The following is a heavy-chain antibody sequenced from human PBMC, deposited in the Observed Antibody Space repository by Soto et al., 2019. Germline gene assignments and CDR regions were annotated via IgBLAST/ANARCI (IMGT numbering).Heavy chain of an antibody. V-gene: IGHV2-70*11. J-gene: IGHJ4*02. CDR1: GFSLSKARMG. Sequence: SGPTLVNPTETLTLTCTVSGFSLSKARMGVSWIRQPPGKALEWLARIDWDDEKYYSTSLKTRLTISKDTSKNQVVLTMTNMDPVDTATYYCARMRPTEDTYGYYYYLDYWGQGTPVTVSS. CDR3: ARMRPTEDTYGYYYYLDY. D-gene: IGHD3-22*01. CDR2: IDWDDEK.